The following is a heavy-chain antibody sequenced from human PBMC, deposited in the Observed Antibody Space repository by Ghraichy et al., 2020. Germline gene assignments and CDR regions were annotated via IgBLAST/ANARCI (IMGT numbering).Heavy chain of an antibody. CDR2: TSGSDGVT. D-gene: IGHD4/OR15-4a*01. V-gene: IGHV3-23*01. J-gene: IGHJ4*02. CDR3: ARGSVVSCFGATCYPIDY. Sequence: GESLNISCAASGFIFTNYAMSWVRQAPGKRLEWIAATSGSDGVTYHADSVKGRFTISRDNTNNMLYLQRNSLRAEDTAMYYCARGSVVSCFGATCYPIDYWGQGTLVTVSS. CDR1: GFIFTNYA.